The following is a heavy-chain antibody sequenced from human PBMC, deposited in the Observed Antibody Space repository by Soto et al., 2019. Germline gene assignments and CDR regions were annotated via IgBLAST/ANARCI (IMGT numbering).Heavy chain of an antibody. CDR2: INPNTGGS. CDR1: GYTFTGFY. J-gene: IGHJ3*02. Sequence: QMQLVQSGAEVKKPGASVKVSCKASGYTFTGFYIQWLRQAPGQGLEWMGRINPNTGGSNVAQKFHGRVTMTRLTSVNTAYMELTLLTSDDTAMYYCAISHFWSGSYKDALDIWGQGTMVTVSS. D-gene: IGHD3-3*01. V-gene: IGHV1-2*02. CDR3: AISHFWSGSYKDALDI.